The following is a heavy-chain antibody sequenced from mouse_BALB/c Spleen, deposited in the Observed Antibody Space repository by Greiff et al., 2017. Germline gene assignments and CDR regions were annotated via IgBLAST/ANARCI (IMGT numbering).Heavy chain of an antibody. D-gene: IGHD2-4*01. CDR2: ISSGSSTI. V-gene: IGHV5-17*02. CDR3: ARREATMITTYYAMDY. Sequence: EVQLVESGGGLVQPGGSRKLSCAASGFTFSSFGMHWVRQAPEKGLEWVAYISSGSSTIYYADTVKGRFTISRDNPKNTLFLQMTSLRSEDTAMYYCARREATMITTYYAMDYWGQGTSVTVSS. CDR1: GFTFSSFG. J-gene: IGHJ4*01.